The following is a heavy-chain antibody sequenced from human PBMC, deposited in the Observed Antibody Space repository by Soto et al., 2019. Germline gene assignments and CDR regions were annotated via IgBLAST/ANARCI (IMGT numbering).Heavy chain of an antibody. V-gene: IGHV1-2*04. Sequence: ASVKVSCKASGYTFTGYYMHWVRQAPGQGLEWMGWINPNSGGTNYAQKFQGWVTMTRDTSISTAYMELSRLRSDDTAVYYCARDPSSYCTKGVCLPGPYYYYGMDVWG. J-gene: IGHJ6*02. CDR1: GYTFTGYY. CDR3: ARDPSSYCTKGVCLPGPYYYYGMDV. CDR2: INPNSGGT. D-gene: IGHD2-8*01.